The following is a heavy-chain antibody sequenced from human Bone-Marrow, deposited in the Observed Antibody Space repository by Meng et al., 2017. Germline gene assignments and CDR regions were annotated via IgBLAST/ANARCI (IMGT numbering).Heavy chain of an antibody. D-gene: IGHD3-10*01. V-gene: IGHV4-4*02. CDR3: ARVDWSGGNPIDS. CDR1: GGSIISIHW. J-gene: IGHJ4*02. CDR2: IFHTGNT. Sequence: QWQLQDVVPGRVRPSGALSLTCAVSGGSIISIHWWTWVRQPPGKGLEWIGEIFHTGNTNFHPSLKSRVTISVDKSKNQFSLKLNSVIAADTAVYYCARVDWSGGNPIDSWGQGTLVTVSS.